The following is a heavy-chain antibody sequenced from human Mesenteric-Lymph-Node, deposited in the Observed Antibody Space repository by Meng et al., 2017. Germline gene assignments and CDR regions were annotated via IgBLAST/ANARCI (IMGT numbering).Heavy chain of an antibody. CDR3: ARERTMIVVVTNAFDI. CDR2: IIPILGIA. Sequence: SVKVSCKASGGTFSSYTISWVRQAPGQGLEWMGRIIPILGIANYAQKFQGRVTITADKSTSTAYMELSSLRSEDTAVYYCARERTMIVVVTNAFDIWGQGTMVTVSS. CDR1: GGTFSSYT. J-gene: IGHJ3*02. D-gene: IGHD3-22*01. V-gene: IGHV1-69*04.